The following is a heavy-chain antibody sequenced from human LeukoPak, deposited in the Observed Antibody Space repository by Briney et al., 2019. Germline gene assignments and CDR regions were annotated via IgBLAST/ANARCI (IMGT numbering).Heavy chain of an antibody. V-gene: IGHV1-69*05. CDR1: GGTFSSYA. Sequence: SVKVSCKASGGTFSSYAISWVRQAPGQGLEWMGGIIPIFGTANYAQKFQGRVTITTDESTSTAYMELSSLRSEDTAVYYCARTAMVVERKFDYWGQGTLVTVSS. J-gene: IGHJ4*02. CDR2: IIPIFGTA. D-gene: IGHD2-15*01. CDR3: ARTAMVVERKFDY.